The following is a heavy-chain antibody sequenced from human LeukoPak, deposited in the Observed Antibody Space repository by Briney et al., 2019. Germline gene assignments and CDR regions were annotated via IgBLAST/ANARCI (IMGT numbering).Heavy chain of an antibody. Sequence: KPSETLSLTCTVSGGSISSSSSYWGWIRQPPGKGLEWIGLIYYSGTTFYNPSLKSRVTISVDTSKNQFSLQLSSVTAADTAVYSCARRSCSGGICYYFDYWGQGTLVTVSS. CDR2: IYYSGTT. CDR1: GGSISSSSSY. CDR3: ARRSCSGGICYYFDY. J-gene: IGHJ4*02. V-gene: IGHV4-39*01. D-gene: IGHD2-15*01.